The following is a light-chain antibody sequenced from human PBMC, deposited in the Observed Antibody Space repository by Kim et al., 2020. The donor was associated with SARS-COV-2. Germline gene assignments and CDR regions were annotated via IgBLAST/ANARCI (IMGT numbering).Light chain of an antibody. CDR2: GAS. CDR3: LQHYGYPFT. CDR1: QGIRNA. V-gene: IGKV1-17*01. J-gene: IGKJ2*01. Sequence: DIQMTQSPSSLSASVRDRVTITCRASQGIRNALGWYQQKPGKAPKRLIYGASTLQTGVPSRFSGSGSGTEFTLTISSLQPEDFATYYCLQHYGYPFTFGQGTKLEI.